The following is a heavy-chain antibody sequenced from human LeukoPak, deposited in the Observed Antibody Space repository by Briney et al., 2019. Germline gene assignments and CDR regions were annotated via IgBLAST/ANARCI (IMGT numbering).Heavy chain of an antibody. Sequence: GGSLRLSCAASGFTFSDYYMSWIRQAPGKGLEWVSYISSSGSSIYYADSVKGRFSISRDNAKNSLYLQMNSLRAEDTAVYYCARAKGSYSFDYWGQGTLVTVSS. CDR3: ARAKGSYSFDY. J-gene: IGHJ4*02. V-gene: IGHV3-11*01. CDR1: GFTFSDYY. D-gene: IGHD3-10*01. CDR2: ISSSGSSI.